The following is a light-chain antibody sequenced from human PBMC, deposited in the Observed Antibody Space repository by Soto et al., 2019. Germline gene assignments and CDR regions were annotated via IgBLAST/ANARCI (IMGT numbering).Light chain of an antibody. CDR2: STS. J-gene: IGLJ3*02. CDR1: TGAVTSGYY. Sequence: QAVVTQEPSLTVSPGGTVTLTCSSSTGAVTSGYYPNWFQQKPGQAPRVLIYSTSNKHSWTPARFSGSLLGGKAALILSGVQPEDEAEYYCLVFYDNTWVFGGGTKVTVL. V-gene: IGLV7-43*01. CDR3: LVFYDNTWV.